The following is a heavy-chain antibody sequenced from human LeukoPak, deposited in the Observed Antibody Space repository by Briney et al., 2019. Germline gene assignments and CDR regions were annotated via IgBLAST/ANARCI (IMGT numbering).Heavy chain of an antibody. V-gene: IGHV3-73*01. D-gene: IGHD5-18*01. CDR2: IRSKADSYAT. Sequence: PGGSLKLSCAASGFTFSGSAMHWVRQASGKGLEWVGRIRSKADSYATAYAASVKGRFTISRDDSKNTAYLQMNSLKTGDMAVYFCTRVDTAMVNGMDVWGQGTTVTVSS. CDR3: TRVDTAMVNGMDV. J-gene: IGHJ6*02. CDR1: GFTFSGSA.